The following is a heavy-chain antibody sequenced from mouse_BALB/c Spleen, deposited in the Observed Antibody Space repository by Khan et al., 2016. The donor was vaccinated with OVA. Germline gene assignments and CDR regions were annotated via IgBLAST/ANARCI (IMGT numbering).Heavy chain of an antibody. V-gene: IGHV1S26*01. J-gene: IGHJ2*01. CDR3: ARTHER. CDR1: GYTFTSYT. Sequence: VQLQQSEAELVKPGASVKMSCKASGYTFTSYTMHWEKKRHGQGMEWIGYINPSRGYTKYNQKFKDKATLTADKSSSTAYMQLSSLTSEDSAVYYCARTHERWGQGTTLTVSS. CDR2: INPSRGYT.